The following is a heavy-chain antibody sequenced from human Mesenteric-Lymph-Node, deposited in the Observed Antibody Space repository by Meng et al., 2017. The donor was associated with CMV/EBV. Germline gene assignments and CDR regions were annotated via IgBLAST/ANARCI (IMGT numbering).Heavy chain of an antibody. V-gene: IGHV3-49*04. CDR1: GFTFGDYA. CDR2: IRSKAYGGTT. Sequence: GASLKISCTASGFTFGDYAMSWVRQAPGKGLEWVGLIRSKAYGGTTEYAASVKGRFTISRDDSKSIAYLQMNSLKTEDTAVYYCTKSSSSYYYYYGMDVWGQGTTVTVSS. D-gene: IGHD6-6*01. CDR3: TKSSSSYYYYYGMDV. J-gene: IGHJ6*02.